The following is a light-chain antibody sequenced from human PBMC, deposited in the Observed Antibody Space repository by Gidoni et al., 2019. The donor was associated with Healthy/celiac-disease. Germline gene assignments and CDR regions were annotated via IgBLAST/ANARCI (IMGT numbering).Light chain of an antibody. CDR1: QSISSW. CDR2: KAS. Sequence: DIQMTQSPSTLSASVGDRVTITCRASQSISSWLAWYQQKPGKAPKLLIYKASSLESGVPSRFSGSGSGTEFTLTISSLQPDDFATYYCQQYNSYPGTFXQXTKVEI. V-gene: IGKV1-5*03. CDR3: QQYNSYPGT. J-gene: IGKJ1*01.